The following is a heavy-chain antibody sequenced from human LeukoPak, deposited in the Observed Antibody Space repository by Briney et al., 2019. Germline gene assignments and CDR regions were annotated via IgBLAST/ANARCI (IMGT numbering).Heavy chain of an antibody. CDR3: AREGATGGAFDY. D-gene: IGHD1-26*01. V-gene: IGHV4-4*07. CDR2: IYTSGST. J-gene: IGHJ4*02. CDR1: AGSISSFY. Sequence: SETLSLTCTVSAGSISSFYWSWIPQPAGKGWEGIGRIYTSGSTNYNPSLKSRVTMSEDTSKNQFSLKLSAWTAADTAVYYCAREGATGGAFDYWGQGTLVTVSS.